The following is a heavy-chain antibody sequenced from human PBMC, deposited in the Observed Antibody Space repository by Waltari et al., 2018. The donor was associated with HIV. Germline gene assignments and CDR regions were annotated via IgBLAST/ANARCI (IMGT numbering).Heavy chain of an antibody. CDR2: IYAGDSDT. Sequence: EVHLVQSGAEVKKPGESLQISCQASGFRFTNSWIGWGRQMPGKGLEWMGVIYAGDSDTTYSPSFQGQVTISTDKSINTAYLQWSSLKASDTAIYYCARGNRWQVLSWFDYWGQGTLVTVSS. D-gene: IGHD6-19*01. CDR3: ARGNRWQVLSWFDY. CDR1: GFRFTNSW. V-gene: IGHV5-51*03. J-gene: IGHJ4*02.